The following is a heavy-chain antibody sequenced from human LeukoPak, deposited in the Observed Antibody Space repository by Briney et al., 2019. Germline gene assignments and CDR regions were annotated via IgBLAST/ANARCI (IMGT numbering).Heavy chain of an antibody. CDR2: IYYSGST. J-gene: IGHJ4*02. Sequence: SETLSLTCTVSGGSISSYYWSWIRQPPGKGLEWIGYIYYSGSTNYNPSLKSRVTISVDTSKNQFSLKLSSVTAADTAVCYCARASGYSYQAPDYWGQGTLVTVSS. V-gene: IGHV4-59*01. CDR3: ARASGYSYQAPDY. CDR1: GGSISSYY. D-gene: IGHD1-1*01.